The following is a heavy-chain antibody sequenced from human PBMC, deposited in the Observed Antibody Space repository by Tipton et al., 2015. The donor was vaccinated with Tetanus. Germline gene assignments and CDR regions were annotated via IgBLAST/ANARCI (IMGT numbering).Heavy chain of an antibody. V-gene: IGHV3-15*01. J-gene: IGHJ4*02. Sequence: SLRLSCAGSGFTFSEFTFSNAWMSWVRQAPGKGLEWIGRIKSQIDGGAIDYAAPMKDRFTLSRDDSKNTVFLHMNNLRTEVTAVYYCTTSGPGASGGDHWGQGTLVTVSA. D-gene: IGHD3-16*01. CDR3: TTSGPGASGGDH. CDR2: IKSQIDGGAI. CDR1: GFTFSEFTFSNAW.